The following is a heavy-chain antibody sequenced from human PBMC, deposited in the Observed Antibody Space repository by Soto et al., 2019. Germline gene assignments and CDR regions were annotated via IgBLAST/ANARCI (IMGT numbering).Heavy chain of an antibody. V-gene: IGHV2-5*02. CDR1: GFSLSTSGVG. CDR2: IYWDDDK. Sequence: SGPTLVNPTQTLTLTCTFSGFSLSTSGVGVGWIRQPPGKALEWLALIYWDDDKRYSPSLKSRLTITKDTSKDQVVLTMTNMDPVDTATYYCAHSYFPPRYDILTARQLLFDDWGQGTLVTVSS. J-gene: IGHJ4*02. D-gene: IGHD3-9*01. CDR3: AHSYFPPRYDILTARQLLFDD.